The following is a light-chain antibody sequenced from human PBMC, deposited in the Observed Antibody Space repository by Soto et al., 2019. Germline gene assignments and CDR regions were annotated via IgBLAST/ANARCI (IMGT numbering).Light chain of an antibody. J-gene: IGKJ1*01. CDR1: QSVSDNY. V-gene: IGKV3-20*01. Sequence: EVVLTQSPGTLSLSPGERATLSCTASQSVSDNYVAWYQQKPCQPPRLLLYGVSSRATGTPDRFGGSGAATDFTLTITRMEPEDFAVYYCPEYAASPSPRWTFGHGTKVAVK. CDR2: GVS. CDR3: PEYAASPSPRWT.